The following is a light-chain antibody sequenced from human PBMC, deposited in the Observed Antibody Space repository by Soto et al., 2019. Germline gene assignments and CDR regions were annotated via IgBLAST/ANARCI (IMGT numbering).Light chain of an antibody. V-gene: IGKV1-39*01. CDR2: AAS. Sequence: DIQITQSPSSLSSSVGDRVTITCRAIQSISSYLNWYQQKPGKAPKLLIYAASSLQSGVPSRFSGSGSGTDFTLTISSLQPEDFATYYCQQSYSTRWTFGQGTKVDIK. CDR3: QQSYSTRWT. J-gene: IGKJ1*01. CDR1: QSISSY.